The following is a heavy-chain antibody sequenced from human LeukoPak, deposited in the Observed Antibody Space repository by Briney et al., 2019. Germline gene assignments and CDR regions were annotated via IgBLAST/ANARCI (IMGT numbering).Heavy chain of an antibody. D-gene: IGHD3-9*01. CDR1: GFTFSSYG. CDR3: AKDTALYDILTGPDFDY. CDR2: ISYDGSNK. V-gene: IGHV3-30*18. J-gene: IGHJ4*02. Sequence: GGSLRLSCAASGFTFSSYGMHWVRQAPGKGLEWVAVISYDGSNKYYADSVKGRFTISRDNSKNTLYLQMNSLRAEDTAVYYCAKDTALYDILTGPDFDYWGQGTLVTVSS.